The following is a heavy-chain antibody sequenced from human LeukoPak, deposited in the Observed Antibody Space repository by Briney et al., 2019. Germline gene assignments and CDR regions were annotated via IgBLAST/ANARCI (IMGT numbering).Heavy chain of an antibody. D-gene: IGHD6-13*01. Sequence: ASVKVSCKASGYTFDTYGFCWVRQAPGHGLEWMGWISANTGKTDYAQKFQGRVTMTTDTSTSTAYMELRTLRPDDTAVYYCAKVAGDRMDYWGQGTLLTVSS. CDR2: ISANTGKT. CDR3: AKVAGDRMDY. CDR1: GYTFDTYG. V-gene: IGHV1-18*01. J-gene: IGHJ4*02.